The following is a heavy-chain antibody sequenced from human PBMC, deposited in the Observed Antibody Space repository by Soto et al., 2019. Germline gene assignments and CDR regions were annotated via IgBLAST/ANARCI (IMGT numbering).Heavy chain of an antibody. V-gene: IGHV5-10-1*01. J-gene: IGHJ6*02. CDR3: ARLRNNGRWLQFPSTGRRYYYYGIDL. CDR1: GYSFTSYW. CDR2: IDPSDSYT. D-gene: IGHD5-12*01. Sequence: GESLKTSCTGSGYSFTSYWISWVRQMPGKGLEWMGRIDPSDSYTNYSTSFKGHVTISADKSISTAYLQWSSLKASDTAMYYCARLRNNGRWLQFPSTGRRYYYYGIDLWGQGTQVTVSS.